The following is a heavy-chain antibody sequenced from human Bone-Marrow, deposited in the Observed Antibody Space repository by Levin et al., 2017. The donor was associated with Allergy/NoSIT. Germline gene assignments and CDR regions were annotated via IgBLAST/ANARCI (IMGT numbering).Heavy chain of an antibody. V-gene: IGHV3-21*01. CDR1: GFSFSSYS. CDR2: IASAASHT. Sequence: GGSLRLSCVGSGFSFSSYSLSWVRQAPGKGLELVSSIASAASHTYYADSLKGRFTISRDNAKNSLFLQMDNLRAEDTALYYCARSQGGLQLLPFDFWGQGTLVTVSS. D-gene: IGHD1-1*01. J-gene: IGHJ4*02. CDR3: ARSQGGLQLLPFDF.